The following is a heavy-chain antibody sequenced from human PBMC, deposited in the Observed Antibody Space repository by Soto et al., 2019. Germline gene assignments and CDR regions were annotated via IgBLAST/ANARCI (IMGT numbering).Heavy chain of an antibody. CDR3: ARGLRNDIVVVVAAGVYIFDY. D-gene: IGHD2-15*01. V-gene: IGHV4-34*01. CDR1: GGSFSGYY. CDR2: INHSGST. Sequence: SETLSLTCAVYGGSFSGYYWSWIRQPPGKGLEWIGEINHSGSTNYNPSLKSRVTISVDTSKNQFSLKLSSVTAADTAVYYCARGLRNDIVVVVAAGVYIFDYWGQGTLVTVSS. J-gene: IGHJ4*02.